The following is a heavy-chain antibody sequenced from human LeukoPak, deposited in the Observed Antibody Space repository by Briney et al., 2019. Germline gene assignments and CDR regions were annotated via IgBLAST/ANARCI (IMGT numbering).Heavy chain of an antibody. CDR1: GFTFSTYA. CDR3: VKRDLLASTTFRYFQH. J-gene: IGHJ1*01. V-gene: IGHV3-64D*06. D-gene: IGHD1-26*01. CDR2: ITSNGGST. Sequence: PGGSLRLSCSASGFTFSTYAMHWVRQAPGKGLEYVSAITSNGGSTYYADSVKGRFAISRDNSKNTLYLQMGSLRAEDTAVYYCVKRDLLASTTFRYFQHWGQGTLVTVSS.